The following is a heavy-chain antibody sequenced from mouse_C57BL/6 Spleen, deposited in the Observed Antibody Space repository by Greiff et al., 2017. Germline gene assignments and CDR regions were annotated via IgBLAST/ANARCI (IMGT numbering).Heavy chain of an antibody. CDR1: GFNIKNTY. D-gene: IGHD1-1*01. Sequence: EVQLVESVAELVRPGASVKLSCTASGFNIKNTYMHWVKQRPEQGLEWIGRIDPANGNTKYAPKFQGKATITADTSSNTAYLQLSSLTSEDTAIYYCARAYYYGSSEGPMDYWGQGTSVTVSS. CDR2: IDPANGNT. J-gene: IGHJ4*01. CDR3: ARAYYYGSSEGPMDY. V-gene: IGHV14-3*01.